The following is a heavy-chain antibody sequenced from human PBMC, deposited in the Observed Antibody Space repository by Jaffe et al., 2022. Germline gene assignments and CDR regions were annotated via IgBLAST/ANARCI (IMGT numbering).Heavy chain of an antibody. J-gene: IGHJ4*02. D-gene: IGHD4-17*01. CDR3: ARDKFYGDYRVLFDY. Sequence: QVQLQESGPGLVKPSETLSLTCTVSGGSISSYYWSWIRQPPGKGLEWIGYIYYSGSTNYNPSLKSRVTISVDTSKNQFSLKLSSVTAADTAVYYCARDKFYGDYRVLFDYWGQGTLVTVSS. V-gene: IGHV4-59*01. CDR2: IYYSGST. CDR1: GGSISSYY.